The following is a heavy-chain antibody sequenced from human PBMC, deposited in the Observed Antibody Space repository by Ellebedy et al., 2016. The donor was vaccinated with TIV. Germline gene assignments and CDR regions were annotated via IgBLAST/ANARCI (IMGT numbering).Heavy chain of an antibody. D-gene: IGHD6-13*01. CDR3: ARDVAAAGSGY. CDR1: GGTFSSYA. J-gene: IGHJ4*02. Sequence: AASVKVSCKASGGTFSSYAINWVRQAPGQGLEWMGRIIPILGIANYAQKFQDRVTIIADKSTSTAFMELSSLRSEDTAVYYCARDVAAAGSGYWGQGTLVTVSS. CDR2: IIPILGIA. V-gene: IGHV1-69*04.